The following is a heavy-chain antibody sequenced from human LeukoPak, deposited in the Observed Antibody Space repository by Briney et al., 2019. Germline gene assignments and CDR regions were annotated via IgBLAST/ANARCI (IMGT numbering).Heavy chain of an antibody. CDR3: ARVGSSGLLGEFNY. CDR2: ISAHNGKT. Sequence: ASVNVSCKASGFSFTTYGFSWVRQAPGQGLEWGGWISAHNGKTDSAQKFQGRVTMTTDTPTSTAYMELTSLRSDDTAEYYCARVGSSGLLGEFNYWGQGTRVTVSS. D-gene: IGHD1-26*01. V-gene: IGHV1-18*01. CDR1: GFSFTTYG. J-gene: IGHJ4*02.